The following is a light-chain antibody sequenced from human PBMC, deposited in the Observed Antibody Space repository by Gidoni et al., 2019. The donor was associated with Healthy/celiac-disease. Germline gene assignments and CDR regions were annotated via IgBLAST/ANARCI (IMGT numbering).Light chain of an antibody. J-gene: IGKJ5*01. CDR3: QQRSNWPLT. CDR1: QSVSSY. Sequence: IALTQSPATLSLAPGERATLACRASQSVSSYLAWYQQKPGQAPRLLIYDASNRATGIPARFSGSGSGTDFTLTISSLEPEDFAVYYCQQRSNWPLTFXXXTRLESK. V-gene: IGKV3-11*01. CDR2: DAS.